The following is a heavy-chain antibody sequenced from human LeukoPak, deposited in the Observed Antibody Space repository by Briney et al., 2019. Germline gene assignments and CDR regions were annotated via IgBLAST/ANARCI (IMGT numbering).Heavy chain of an antibody. CDR2: ISPSGEIT. Sequence: GGTLRLSCAASGFTFSNHGMNWVRQAPGKGLEWVSGISPSGEITYYADSVKGRFTISRDNSKNTLYLQMNSLRAEDTAVYYCARDRNSWFDPWGQGTLVTVSS. CDR3: ARDRNSWFDP. V-gene: IGHV3-23*01. CDR1: GFTFSNHG. J-gene: IGHJ5*02.